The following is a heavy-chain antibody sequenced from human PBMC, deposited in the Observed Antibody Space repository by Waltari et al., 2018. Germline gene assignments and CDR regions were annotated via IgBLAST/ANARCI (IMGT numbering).Heavy chain of an antibody. D-gene: IGHD2-8*01. V-gene: IGHV3-23*04. J-gene: IGHJ6*02. CDR2: ISGGGRNS. CDR3: VKPGGGAANELVFYYYGMDV. Sequence: EMELVESGGGLAQPGGSLRLSCTASGFSFSSFAMSWVRQAPGRGLEWVAAISGGGRNSHLAESVRGRFSVSRDKTRNTIVLDLHSLRVDDTATYFCVKPGGGAANELVFYYYGMDVWGQGAPVTVSS. CDR1: GFSFSSFA.